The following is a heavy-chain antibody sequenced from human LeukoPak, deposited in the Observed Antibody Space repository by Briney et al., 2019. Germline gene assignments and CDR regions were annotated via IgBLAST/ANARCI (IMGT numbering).Heavy chain of an antibody. J-gene: IGHJ4*02. CDR2: IYYSGST. CDR3: ARESQYYFDY. Sequence: PSETLSLTCTVSGGSISSYYWSWIRQPPGKGLEWIGYIYYSGSTNYNPSLKSRVTISVDTSKNQFSLNLRSVTAADTAVYYCARESQYYFDYWGQGTLVTVSS. CDR1: GGSISSYY. V-gene: IGHV4-59*01.